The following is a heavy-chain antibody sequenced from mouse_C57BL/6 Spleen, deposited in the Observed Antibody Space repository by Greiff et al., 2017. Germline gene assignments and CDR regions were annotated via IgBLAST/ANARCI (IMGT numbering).Heavy chain of an antibody. Sequence: QVQLKESGAELARPGASVKLSCKASGYTFTSSGISWVKQRTGQGLEWIGEIYPRSGNTYYNEKFKGKATLTADKSSSTAYMELRSLTSEDSAVYFCASPSFAYWGQGTLVTVSA. CDR3: ASPSFAY. CDR2: IYPRSGNT. CDR1: GYTFTSSG. V-gene: IGHV1-81*01. D-gene: IGHD6-1*01. J-gene: IGHJ3*01.